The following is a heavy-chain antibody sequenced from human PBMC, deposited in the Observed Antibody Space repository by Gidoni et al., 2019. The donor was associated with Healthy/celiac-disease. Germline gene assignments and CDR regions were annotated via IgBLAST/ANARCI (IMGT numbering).Heavy chain of an antibody. D-gene: IGHD6-19*01. Sequence: QVQLVQSGSELKKPGASVKVYCKASGYTFTSYAMNWVRQAPGQGLEWMGWINTNTGNPTYAQGFTGRFVFSLDTSVSTAYLQISSLKAEDTAVYYCAREKEEQWLVRGDWFDPWGQGTLVTVSS. CDR1: GYTFTSYA. CDR3: AREKEEQWLVRGDWFDP. CDR2: INTNTGNP. V-gene: IGHV7-4-1*02. J-gene: IGHJ5*02.